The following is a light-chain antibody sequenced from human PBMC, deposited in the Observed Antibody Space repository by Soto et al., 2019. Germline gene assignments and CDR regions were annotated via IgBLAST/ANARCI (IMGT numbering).Light chain of an antibody. V-gene: IGKV1-12*01. CDR2: AAS. CDR3: QQANSFPRT. CDR1: QGISSW. Sequence: DIQMTQSPSSVSASVGDRVTITCRASQGISSWLAWYPQKPGKAPKIVIYAASSWQSGVPSRFRGSGSGTDFTLTISSLQPEDFATYYCQQANSFPRTFGQGTKVEI. J-gene: IGKJ1*01.